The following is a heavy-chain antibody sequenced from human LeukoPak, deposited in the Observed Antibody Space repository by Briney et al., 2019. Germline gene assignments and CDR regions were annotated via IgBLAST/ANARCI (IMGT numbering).Heavy chain of an antibody. J-gene: IGHJ4*02. Sequence: ASVKVSCKASGYTFTSYYMHWVRQAPGQGLEWMGIINPSGGSTSYAQKFQGRVTMTRDMSTSTVYMELSSLRSEDTAVYYCATGDPTGSGSQFYYFDYWGQGTLVTVSS. D-gene: IGHD1-26*01. CDR1: GYTFTSYY. CDR3: ATGDPTGSGSQFYYFDY. V-gene: IGHV1-46*01. CDR2: INPSGGST.